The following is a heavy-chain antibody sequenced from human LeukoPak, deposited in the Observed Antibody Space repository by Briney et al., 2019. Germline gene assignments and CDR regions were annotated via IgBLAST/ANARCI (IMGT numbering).Heavy chain of an antibody. D-gene: IGHD2-15*01. Sequence: RESLRLSCAASGFTLSSYWMHWVRQAPGKGLVWVSRVNTDGSSTTYADSVKGRFTISRDNAKNTLYLQMNSLRAEDTAVYYCAVVVAANLHPWGQGTLVTVSS. V-gene: IGHV3-74*01. CDR1: GFTLSSYW. J-gene: IGHJ5*02. CDR3: AVVVAANLHP. CDR2: VNTDGSST.